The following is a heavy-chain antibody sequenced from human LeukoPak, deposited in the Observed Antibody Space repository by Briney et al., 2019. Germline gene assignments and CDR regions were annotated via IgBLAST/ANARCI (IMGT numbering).Heavy chain of an antibody. CDR2: IRYDGSNK. Sequence: GGSLRLSCAASGFTFSSYGMHWVRQAPGKGLEWVAFIRYDGSNKYYADSVKGRFTISRDNSKNTLYLQMNSLRSEDTAVYYCARDNSVGDTAWWFDPWGQGTLVTVSS. D-gene: IGHD1-26*01. V-gene: IGHV3-30*02. J-gene: IGHJ5*02. CDR3: ARDNSVGDTAWWFDP. CDR1: GFTFSSYG.